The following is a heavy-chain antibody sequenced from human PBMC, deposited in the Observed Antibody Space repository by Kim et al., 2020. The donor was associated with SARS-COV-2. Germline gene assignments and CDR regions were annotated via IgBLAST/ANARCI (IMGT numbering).Heavy chain of an antibody. CDR3: ARETVAGSSSARFDY. V-gene: IGHV1-3*01. D-gene: IGHD6-19*01. Sequence: QKFQGKVTITRDTSASTAYMELSSLRSEDTAVYYCARETVAGSSSARFDYWGQGTLVTVSS. J-gene: IGHJ4*02.